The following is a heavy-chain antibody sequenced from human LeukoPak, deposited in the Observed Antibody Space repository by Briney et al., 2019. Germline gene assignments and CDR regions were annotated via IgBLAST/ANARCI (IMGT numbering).Heavy chain of an antibody. J-gene: IGHJ4*02. Sequence: GGSLRLSCAASGFIFSGCWMTWVRQAPGKGLEWVANIKEDGSKKNYVDSVKGRFTIFRDNAKNSLYLQMNSLRAEDTAVYYCASLPGYSYGLRNFDYWGQGTLVTVSS. V-gene: IGHV3-7*03. D-gene: IGHD5-18*01. CDR2: IKEDGSKK. CDR1: GFIFSGCW. CDR3: ASLPGYSYGLRNFDY.